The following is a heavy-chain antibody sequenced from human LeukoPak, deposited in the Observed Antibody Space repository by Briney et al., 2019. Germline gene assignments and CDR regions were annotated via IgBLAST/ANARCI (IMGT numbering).Heavy chain of an antibody. CDR2: IYWDDDK. J-gene: IGHJ4*02. CDR1: DELLHTSAVG. CDR3: AHTRGGGNSPLTDY. D-gene: IGHD4-23*01. V-gene: IGHV2-5*02. Sequence: SGPTLTKLRQTWMLTCTFCDELLHTSAVGVGWIRQPPGKALEWLALIYWDDDKRYSPSLKSRLTITKHYAKIQVDLKMSNVDPAAIYTYSCAHTRGGGNSPLTDYWGQGTLVTVSS.